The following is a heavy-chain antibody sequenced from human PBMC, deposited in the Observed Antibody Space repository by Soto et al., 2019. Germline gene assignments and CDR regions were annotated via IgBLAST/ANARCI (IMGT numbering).Heavy chain of an antibody. V-gene: IGHV4-4*07. CDR1: GGSMGSYY. D-gene: IGHD3-3*01. J-gene: IGHJ5*02. Sequence: KASETLSLTCTVSGGSMGSYYWTWIRQPAGKGLEWIGRVYSSGGTHYNPSLKSRVTISLDTSKNQFSLRLLSVTDADTAVYYCARGQRFSDWFDPWGQGTLVTVSS. CDR2: VYSSGGT. CDR3: ARGQRFSDWFDP.